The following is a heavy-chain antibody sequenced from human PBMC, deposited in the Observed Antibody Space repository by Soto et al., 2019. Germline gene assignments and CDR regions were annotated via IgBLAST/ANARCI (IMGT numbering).Heavy chain of an antibody. CDR3: AREVAARYYYYYGMDV. D-gene: IGHD6-6*01. CDR2: TYYRSKGYN. V-gene: IGHV6-1*01. CDR1: GDSVSSNSAA. J-gene: IGHJ6*02. Sequence: QVQLQQSGPGLVKPSQTLSLTCAISGDSVSSNSAAWNWIRQSPSRGLEWLGRTYYRSKGYNDYALSVKSRITVNPDTSNNQFSLQLNSVTPEDTAVYYCAREVAARYYYYYGMDVWGQGTTVTVSS.